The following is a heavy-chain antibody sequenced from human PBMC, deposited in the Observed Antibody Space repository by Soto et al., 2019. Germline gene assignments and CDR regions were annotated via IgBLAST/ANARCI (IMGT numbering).Heavy chain of an antibody. CDR2: IHYSGST. CDR1: GGSVSSTSYY. CDR3: ASSWEHLYFDS. J-gene: IGHJ4*02. Sequence: SETLSLTGTVCGGSVSSTSYYWTWIRQPPGKGLEWIGYIHYSGSTNYNPSLQSRVTISVDTSKNHFSLELTSVTAADTAVYYCASSWEHLYFDSLGPGALVALSS. V-gene: IGHV4-61*01. D-gene: IGHD1-26*01.